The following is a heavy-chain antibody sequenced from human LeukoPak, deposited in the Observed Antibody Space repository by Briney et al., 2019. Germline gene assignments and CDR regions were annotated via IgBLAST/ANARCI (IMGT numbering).Heavy chain of an antibody. J-gene: IGHJ4*02. CDR3: ARGGGYSSSWKYYFDY. V-gene: IGHV4-30-2*01. Sequence: SQTLSLTCAVSGGSTSSGGYSWSWIRQPPGKGLEGIGYIYHSGSTYYNPSLKSRVTISVDRAKNQFSLKLSSVTAADAAVYYCARGGGYSSSWKYYFDYWGQGTLVTVSS. CDR2: IYHSGST. CDR1: GGSTSSGGYS. D-gene: IGHD6-13*01.